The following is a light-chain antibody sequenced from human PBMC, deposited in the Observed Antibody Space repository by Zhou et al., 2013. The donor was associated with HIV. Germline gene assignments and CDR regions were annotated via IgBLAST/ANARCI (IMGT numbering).Light chain of an antibody. CDR3: QQYNSYT. CDR2: KAS. CDR1: QSISSW. J-gene: IGKJ2*01. V-gene: IGKV1-5*03. Sequence: DIQMTQSPSTLSASVGDRVTITCRASQSISSWLAWYQQKPGKAPKLLIYKASSLESGVPSRFSGSGSGTEFTLTISSLQPDDFATYYCQQYNSYTFGQGTEXGDQT.